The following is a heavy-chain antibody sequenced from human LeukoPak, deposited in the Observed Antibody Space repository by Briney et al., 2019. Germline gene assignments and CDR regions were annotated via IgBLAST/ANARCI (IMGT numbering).Heavy chain of an antibody. J-gene: IGHJ4*02. D-gene: IGHD5-18*01. Sequence: GGSLRLSCAASGFTFSSYGMHWVRQAPGKGLEWVAFIRYDGSNKYYADSVKDRFTISRDNSKNTLYLQMNSLRAEDTAVYYCAIERGYSYGYFDYWGQGTLVTVSS. CDR1: GFTFSSYG. V-gene: IGHV3-30*02. CDR3: AIERGYSYGYFDY. CDR2: IRYDGSNK.